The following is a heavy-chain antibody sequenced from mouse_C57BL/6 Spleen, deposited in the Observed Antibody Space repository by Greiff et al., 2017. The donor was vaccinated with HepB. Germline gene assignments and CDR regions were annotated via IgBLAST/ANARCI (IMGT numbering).Heavy chain of an antibody. Sequence: EVQLVESGGDLVKPGGSLKLSCAASGFTFSSYGMSWVRQTPDKRLEWVATISSGGSYTYYPDSVKGRFTISRDNAKNTLYLQMSSLKSEDTAMYYCARDRAAELGPFDYWGQGTTLTVSS. CDR3: ARDRAAELGPFDY. V-gene: IGHV5-6*01. J-gene: IGHJ2*01. CDR1: GFTFSSYG. D-gene: IGHD4-1*01. CDR2: ISSGGSYT.